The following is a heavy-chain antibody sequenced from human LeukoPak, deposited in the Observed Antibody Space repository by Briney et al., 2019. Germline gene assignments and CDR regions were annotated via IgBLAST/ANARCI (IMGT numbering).Heavy chain of an antibody. V-gene: IGHV4-31*03. D-gene: IGHD6-13*01. CDR2: IYYSGST. Sequence: SETLSLTCTVSGGSISSGGYCWSWLRQHPGKGLEWFGYIYYSGSTYYNPSLKSRVTISVDTSKNQLSLKLSSVTAADTAVYYCARVGSSRYGYFQHWGQGTLVTVSS. CDR3: ARVGSSRYGYFQH. J-gene: IGHJ1*01. CDR1: GGSISSGGYC.